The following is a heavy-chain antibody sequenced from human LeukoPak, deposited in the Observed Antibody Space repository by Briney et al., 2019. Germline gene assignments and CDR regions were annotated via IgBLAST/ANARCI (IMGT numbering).Heavy chain of an antibody. CDR1: GASISSYY. V-gene: IGHV4-59*01. J-gene: IGHJ5*02. Sequence: SETLSLTCTVSGASISSYYWSWIRQPPGKELEWIGYIYYTGSTDYNPSLKSRVTMSVDTSKNQFSLKLSSVTAADTAVYYCARDITMVRGVIEGNWFDPWGQGTLVTVSS. CDR2: IYYTGST. D-gene: IGHD3-10*01. CDR3: ARDITMVRGVIEGNWFDP.